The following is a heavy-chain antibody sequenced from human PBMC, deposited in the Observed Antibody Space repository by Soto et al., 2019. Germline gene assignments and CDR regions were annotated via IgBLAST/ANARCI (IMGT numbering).Heavy chain of an antibody. CDR3: VRVVTYYDFSSGYYRFDP. V-gene: IGHV4-59*01. D-gene: IGHD3-3*01. CDR1: GGSTSSND. J-gene: IGHJ5*02. CDR2: IYYSGST. Sequence: SETLSLTCSGSGGSTSSNDRSWIRQPLKKGKERIGYIYYSGSTNYNPSLKSRVTISVDTSKNQFSLKLSSVTAADTAVYYCVRVVTYYDFSSGYYRFDPWGQGTLVTVSS.